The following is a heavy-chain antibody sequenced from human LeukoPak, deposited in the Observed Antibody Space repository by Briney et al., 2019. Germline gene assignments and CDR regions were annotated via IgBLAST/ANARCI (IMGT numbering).Heavy chain of an antibody. CDR1: GFTFSNYA. J-gene: IGHJ6*03. CDR2: ISGSGDSA. D-gene: IGHD1-26*01. CDR3: ARGEAIYYYYYMDV. V-gene: IGHV3-23*01. Sequence: GGSLRLSCAASGFTFSNYAMRWVRQAPGKGLEWVSGISGSGDSAYYADSVKGRFTISRDNSKNTLYLQMNSLRAEDTAVYYCARGEAIYYYYYMDVWGKGTTVTVSS.